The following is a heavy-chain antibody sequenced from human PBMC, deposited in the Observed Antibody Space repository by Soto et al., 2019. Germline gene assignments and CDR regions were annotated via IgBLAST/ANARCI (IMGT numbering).Heavy chain of an antibody. CDR2: ISGGVGST. D-gene: IGHD5-12*01. Sequence: GGSLRLSCAASGFTLSRYAMSWVRQVPGKGMEWVSAISGGVGSTYYTYAVKGRFTISRDNAKNTLYLQMNIRRAGATAVYYCAKGVGATGPSAFDIWGQGTMVTVSS. J-gene: IGHJ3*02. V-gene: IGHV3-23*01. CDR1: GFTLSRYA. CDR3: AKGVGATGPSAFDI.